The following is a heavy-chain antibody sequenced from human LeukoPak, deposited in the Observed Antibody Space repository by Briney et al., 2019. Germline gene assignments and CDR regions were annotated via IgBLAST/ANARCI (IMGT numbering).Heavy chain of an antibody. CDR2: MYYRGNA. D-gene: IGHD1-7*01. CDR3: ARLYGNYQNYFDY. V-gene: IGHV4-39*07. Sequence: SETLSLTCTVSGGSISSITYYWGWIRQPPGKGLEWVGHMYYRGNAFYNPSLKSRVTISVDTSKNQFSLKLRSVTAADTAVYYCARLYGNYQNYFDYWGQGTLVTVSS. J-gene: IGHJ4*02. CDR1: GGSISSITYY.